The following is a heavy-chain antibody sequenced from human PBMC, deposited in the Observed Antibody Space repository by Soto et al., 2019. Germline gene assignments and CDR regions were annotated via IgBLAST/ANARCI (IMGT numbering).Heavy chain of an antibody. Sequence: PSETLSLTCTVSGGSVSSDTNYWSWIRQRPGKGLEWIGYIYYTGNTNYNPSLMSRVTMSLDTSKNQFSLKLRSVTAADMAVYYCARGGPGPRYYWGQGTLVTVSS. V-gene: IGHV4-61*01. CDR3: ARGGPGPRYY. CDR1: GGSVSSDTNY. CDR2: IYYTGNT. D-gene: IGHD3-16*01. J-gene: IGHJ4*02.